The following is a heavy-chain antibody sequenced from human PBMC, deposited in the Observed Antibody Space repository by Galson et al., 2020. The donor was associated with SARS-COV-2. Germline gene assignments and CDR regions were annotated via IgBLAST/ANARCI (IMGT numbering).Heavy chain of an antibody. CDR3: ARLLDCSGGSCPHNWFDP. V-gene: IGHV4-39*01. Sequence: SETLSLTCTVSGGSISSSSYSWGWIRQPPGKGLEWIGSIYYSGSTYYNPSLKSRVTISVDTSKNQFSLKLSSVTAADTAVYYCARLLDCSGGSCPHNWFDPWGQGTLVTVSS. CDR1: GGSISSSSYS. CDR2: IYYSGST. J-gene: IGHJ5*02. D-gene: IGHD2-15*01.